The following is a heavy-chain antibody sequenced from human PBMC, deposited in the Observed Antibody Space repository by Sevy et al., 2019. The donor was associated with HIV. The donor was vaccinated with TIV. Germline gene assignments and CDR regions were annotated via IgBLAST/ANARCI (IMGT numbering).Heavy chain of an antibody. CDR3: ARHCSSTSCSHAFDI. CDR1: GGSFSGYY. J-gene: IGHJ3*02. CDR2: INHSGST. Sequence: TESLSLTCAVYGGSFSGYYWSWIRQPPGKGLERIGEINHSGSTNYNPSLKSRVTISVDTSKNQFSLKLRSVTAADTAVYYCARHCSSTSCSHAFDIWGQGTMVIVSS. V-gene: IGHV4-34*01. D-gene: IGHD2-2*01.